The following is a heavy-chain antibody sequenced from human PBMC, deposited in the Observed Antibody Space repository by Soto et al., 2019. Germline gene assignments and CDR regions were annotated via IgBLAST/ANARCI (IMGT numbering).Heavy chain of an antibody. V-gene: IGHV1-69*02. CDR1: GGTFSSYT. J-gene: IGHJ5*02. Sequence: QVQLVQSGAEVKKPGSSVKVSCKASGGTFSSYTISWVRQAPGQGLEWMGRIIPILGIANYAQKFQGRVTITADKSTSTAYMELSSLRSEDTAVYYCARGSSYGSGSLHHPGFDPWGQGTLVTVSS. D-gene: IGHD3-10*01. CDR2: IIPILGIA. CDR3: ARGSSYGSGSLHHPGFDP.